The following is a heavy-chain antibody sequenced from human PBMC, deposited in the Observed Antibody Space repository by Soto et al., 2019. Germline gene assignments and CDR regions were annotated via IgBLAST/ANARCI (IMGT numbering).Heavy chain of an antibody. CDR2: ISSSSSYI. CDR3: ARVMGAGFDY. D-gene: IGHD1-26*01. Sequence: EVQLVESGGGLVKPGGSLRLSYAASGFTFSSYSMNWVRQAPGKGLEWVSSISSSSSYIYYADSVKGRFTISRDNAKNSLYLQMNSLRAEDTAVYYCARVMGAGFDYWGQGTLVTVSS. V-gene: IGHV3-21*01. CDR1: GFTFSSYS. J-gene: IGHJ4*02.